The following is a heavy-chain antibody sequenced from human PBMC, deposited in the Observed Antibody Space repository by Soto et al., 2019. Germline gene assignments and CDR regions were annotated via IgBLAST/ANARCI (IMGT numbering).Heavy chain of an antibody. J-gene: IGHJ5*02. CDR1: GFTFSSYA. V-gene: IGHV3-23*01. CDR2: ISGSGGST. Sequence: EVQLLESGGGLVQPGGSLRLSCAASGFTFSSYAMSWVRQAPGKGLEWVSAISGSGGSTYYADSVKGRSTISRDNSKNTLYLQMNSLRAEDTAVYYCAKDRGYSSSWSRFDPWGQGTLVTVSS. CDR3: AKDRGYSSSWSRFDP. D-gene: IGHD6-13*01.